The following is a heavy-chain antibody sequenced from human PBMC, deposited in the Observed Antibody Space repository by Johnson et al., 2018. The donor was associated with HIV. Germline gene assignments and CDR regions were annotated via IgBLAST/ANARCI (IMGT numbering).Heavy chain of an antibody. CDR2: IYSGGST. CDR1: GFTVSSSY. J-gene: IGHJ3*02. Sequence: MLLVESGGGLVQPGGSLRLSCAASGFTVSSSYMSWVRQAPGKGLEWVSVIYSGGSTYYADSVKGRFTISRDNSKNTLYLQMGSLRAEDMAVYYCAKGQYSSSPCAFDIWGQGTMVTVSS. V-gene: IGHV3-66*02. CDR3: AKGQYSSSPCAFDI. D-gene: IGHD6-6*01.